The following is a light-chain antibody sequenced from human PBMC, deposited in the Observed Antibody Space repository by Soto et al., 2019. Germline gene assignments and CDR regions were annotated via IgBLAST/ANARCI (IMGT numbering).Light chain of an antibody. Sequence: DIQMTQSPSTLSGSVGDRVTITCRASQTISSWLAWYQQKPGQAPKLLIYDASSLESGVPSRFSGSGSGTEFTLTISRLQPDDFAGYYCQQYNSYSGTCGQGPTGAIK. CDR1: QTISSW. CDR2: DAS. CDR3: QQYNSYSGT. V-gene: IGKV1-5*01. J-gene: IGKJ1*01.